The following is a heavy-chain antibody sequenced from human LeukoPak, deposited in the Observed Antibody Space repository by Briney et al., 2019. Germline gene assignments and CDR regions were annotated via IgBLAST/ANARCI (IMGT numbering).Heavy chain of an antibody. Sequence: KTSETLSLTCTVSGGSISSSSYYWAWIRQPPGKGLEWIGSIYYSGSTCYNPSLKSRVTISVDTSKNQFSLNLSSVTAADTAVYYCARLLEMAFYYFDYWGQGTLVTVSS. CDR3: ARLLEMAFYYFDY. CDR1: GGSISSSSYY. V-gene: IGHV4-39*01. J-gene: IGHJ4*02. CDR2: IYYSGST. D-gene: IGHD1-1*01.